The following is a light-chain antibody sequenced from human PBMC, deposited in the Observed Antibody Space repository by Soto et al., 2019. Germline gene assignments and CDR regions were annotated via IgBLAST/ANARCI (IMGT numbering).Light chain of an antibody. CDR2: EVS. J-gene: IGLJ2*01. CDR1: SSDVGSYNR. V-gene: IGLV2-18*02. CDR3: STYTSSSTHVL. Sequence: QSALTQPPSVSGSPGQSVTISCTGTSSDVGSYNRVSWYQQPPGTAPKLMIYEVSNRPSGVPDRFSGYKSGNTASLTISGLQAEDEADYYCSTYTSSSTHVLFGGGTQLTVL.